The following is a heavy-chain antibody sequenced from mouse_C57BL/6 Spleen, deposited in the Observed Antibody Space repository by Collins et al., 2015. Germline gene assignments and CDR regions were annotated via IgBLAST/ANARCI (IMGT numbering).Heavy chain of an antibody. CDR3: ARDRDYYGSGYFDY. CDR1: GFTFSDYY. J-gene: IGHJ2*01. V-gene: IGHV5-4*02. Sequence: EVQRGGGLGEGLVKPGGSLKLSCAASGFTFSDYYMYWVRQTPEKRLEWVATISDGGSYTYYPDSVKGRFTISRDNAKNNLYLQMSSLKSEDTAMYYCARDRDYYGSGYFDYWGQGTTLTVSS. D-gene: IGHD1-1*01. CDR2: ISDGGSYT.